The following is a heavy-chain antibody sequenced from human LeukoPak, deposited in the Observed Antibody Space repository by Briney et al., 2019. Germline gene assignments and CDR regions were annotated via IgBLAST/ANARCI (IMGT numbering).Heavy chain of an antibody. CDR2: IYYSGST. V-gene: IGHV4-31*03. CDR3: ARTHYGGNNLYYYYMDV. D-gene: IGHD4-23*01. Sequence: SQTLSLTCTVSGGSISSGGYYWSWIRQHPGKGLEWIGYIYYSGSTYYNPSLKSRVTISVDTSKNQFSLKLSSVTAADTAVYYCARTHYGGNNLYYYYMDVWGKGTTVTVSS. CDR1: GGSISSGGYY. J-gene: IGHJ6*03.